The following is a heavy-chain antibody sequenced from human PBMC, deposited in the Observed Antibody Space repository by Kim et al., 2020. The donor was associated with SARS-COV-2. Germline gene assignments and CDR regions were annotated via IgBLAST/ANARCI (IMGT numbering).Heavy chain of an antibody. D-gene: IGHD2-15*01. Sequence: SETLSLTCTVSGGSISSSSYYWGWIRQPPGKGLEWIGSIYYSGSTYYNPSLKSRVTISVDTSKNQFSLKLSSVTAADTAVYYCARRLTPYCSGGSCYSGGWFDPWGQGTLVTVSS. CDR1: GGSISSSSYY. V-gene: IGHV4-39*01. J-gene: IGHJ5*02. CDR3: ARRLTPYCSGGSCYSGGWFDP. CDR2: IYYSGST.